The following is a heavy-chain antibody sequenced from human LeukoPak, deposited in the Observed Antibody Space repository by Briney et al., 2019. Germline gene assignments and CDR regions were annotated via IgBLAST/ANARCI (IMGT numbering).Heavy chain of an antibody. CDR2: ISGSGGST. CDR3: ARVRLGSGWSLFDF. J-gene: IGHJ4*02. D-gene: IGHD6-19*01. V-gene: IGHV3-23*01. Sequence: GGSLRLSCAASGFTFSSYAMSWVRQAPGKGLEWVSAISGSGGSTYYADSVKGRFTISRDNSKNTLYLQMNSLRAEDTAVYYCARVRLGSGWSLFDFWGQGTLVTVSS. CDR1: GFTFSSYA.